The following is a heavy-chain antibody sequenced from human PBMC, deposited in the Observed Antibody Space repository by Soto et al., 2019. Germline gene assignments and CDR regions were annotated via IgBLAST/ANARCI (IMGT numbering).Heavy chain of an antibody. V-gene: IGHV4-59*01. J-gene: IGHJ4*02. CDR3: ARDSASGGSSWYGLGY. D-gene: IGHD6-13*01. CDR2: IYYSGST. Sequence: PSETLSLTCTVSGGSISSYYWSWIRQPPGKGLEWIGYIYYSGSTNYNPSLKSRVTISVDTSKNQFSLKLSSVTAADTAVYYCARDSASGGSSWYGLGYWGQGTLVTVSS. CDR1: GGSISSYY.